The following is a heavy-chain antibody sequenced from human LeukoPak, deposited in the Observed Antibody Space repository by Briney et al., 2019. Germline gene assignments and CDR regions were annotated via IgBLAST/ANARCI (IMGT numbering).Heavy chain of an antibody. Sequence: QSGRSLRLSCAASGFTFSNYGMHWVRQAPGKGLEWVAVISYDGSNKYYTDSVKGRFTISRDNSKNTLYLQMNSLRAEDTAVYYCAKDRTAGYDGLVDYWGQGTLVTVSS. J-gene: IGHJ4*02. V-gene: IGHV3-30*18. CDR3: AKDRTAGYDGLVDY. CDR1: GFTFSNYG. D-gene: IGHD5-12*01. CDR2: ISYDGSNK.